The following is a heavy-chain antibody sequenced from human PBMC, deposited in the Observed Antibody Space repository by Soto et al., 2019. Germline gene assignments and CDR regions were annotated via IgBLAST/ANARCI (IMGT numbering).Heavy chain of an antibody. D-gene: IGHD6-19*01. V-gene: IGHV3-48*02. J-gene: IGHJ4*02. CDR1: GFPFSIYS. CDR3: ARSVEGHFDY. Sequence: EVPLVESGGGLVQPGGSLRLSCAASGFPFSIYSMNWVRQAPGKGLEWSSYITSDTNTIKYADSVKGRITISRDNVKNLVYLQMNSLRDEDTAVYFCARSVEGHFDYWGQGTVVTVAS. CDR2: ITSDTNTI.